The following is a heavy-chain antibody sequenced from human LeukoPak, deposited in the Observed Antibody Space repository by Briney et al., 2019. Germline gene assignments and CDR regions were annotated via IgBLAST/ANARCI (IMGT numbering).Heavy chain of an antibody. D-gene: IGHD3-22*01. Sequence: SETLSLTCTVSGGSISSSSYYWGWIRQPPGKGLEWIGSIYYSRSTYYNPSLKSPFTISVDTSKNQFSLKLSSVTAADTAVYYCARYEDSSGYYPSLFYWGQGTLVTVSS. CDR3: ARYEDSSGYYPSLFY. J-gene: IGHJ4*02. V-gene: IGHV4-39*07. CDR2: IYYSRST. CDR1: GGSISSSSYY.